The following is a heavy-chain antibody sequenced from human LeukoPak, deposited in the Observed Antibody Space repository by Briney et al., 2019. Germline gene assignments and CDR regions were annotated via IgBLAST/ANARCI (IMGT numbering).Heavy chain of an antibody. CDR3: ARVLEFPGYYYFYMDV. D-gene: IGHD1-1*01. CDR2: IRSKAYGGAT. V-gene: IGHV3-49*04. CDR1: GLTVGDYG. J-gene: IGHJ6*03. Sequence: PGGSLRLSCTASGLTVGDYGMAWVRQAPGKGLEWVGFIRSKAYGGATENAASVKGRFSISRDDSKNIAYLQMNSLKTEDTAMYYCARVLEFPGYYYFYMDVWGNGTTVTVSS.